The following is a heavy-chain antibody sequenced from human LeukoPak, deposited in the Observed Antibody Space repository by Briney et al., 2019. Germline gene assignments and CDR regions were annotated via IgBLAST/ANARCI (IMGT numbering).Heavy chain of an antibody. CDR1: GGTFSSYA. CDR3: ARGGYSYGYYFDH. V-gene: IGHV1-69*13. J-gene: IGHJ4*02. D-gene: IGHD5-18*01. Sequence: SVKVSCKASGGTFSSYAISWVRQAPGQGLEWMGGIIPIFGTANYAQKFQGRVTITADESTSTAYMELSSLRSEDTAVYYCARGGYSYGYYFDHWGQGTLVTVSS. CDR2: IIPIFGTA.